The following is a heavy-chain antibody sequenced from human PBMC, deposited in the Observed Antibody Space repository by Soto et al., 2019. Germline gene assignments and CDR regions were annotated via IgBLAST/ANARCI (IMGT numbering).Heavy chain of an antibody. D-gene: IGHD6-13*01. CDR1: GGSVSSGSYY. Sequence: PSETLSLTCTVSGGSVSSGSYYWSWIRQPPGKGLEWIGYIYYSGSTNYNPSLKSRVTISVDTSKNQFSLKLSSVTAAGTAVYYCARDSWAAAGGGRFDPWGQGTLVTVSS. CDR3: ARDSWAAAGGGRFDP. J-gene: IGHJ5*02. V-gene: IGHV4-61*01. CDR2: IYYSGST.